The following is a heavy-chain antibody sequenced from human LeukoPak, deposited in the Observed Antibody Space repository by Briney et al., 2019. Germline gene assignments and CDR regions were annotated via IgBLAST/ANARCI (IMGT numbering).Heavy chain of an antibody. CDR1: GGSISGYY. V-gene: IGHV4-4*09. Sequence: SETLSLTCTVSGGSISGYYWSWIRQPPGKGLEWIGYIYHSGSTDYNPSLKSRVTISVDMSKSQFSLKLTSVTAADTAVYYCATLTTVVTAYYFDYWGQGTLVTVSS. CDR2: IYHSGST. J-gene: IGHJ4*02. CDR3: ATLTTVVTAYYFDY. D-gene: IGHD4-23*01.